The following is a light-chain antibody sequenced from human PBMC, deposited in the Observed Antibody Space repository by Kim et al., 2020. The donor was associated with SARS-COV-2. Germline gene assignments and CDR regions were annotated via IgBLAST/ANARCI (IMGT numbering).Light chain of an antibody. CDR2: GAS. J-gene: IGKJ4*01. CDR1: QSVTSNS. CDR3: QQYGSSPR. Sequence: LSAGERATPSCRASQSVTSNSLAWYQQKPGQTPRLLIYGASSRAPGIPDRFSGSGSGTDFSLTISRLEPEDFAVYYCQQYGSSPRFGGGTKVDIK. V-gene: IGKV3-20*01.